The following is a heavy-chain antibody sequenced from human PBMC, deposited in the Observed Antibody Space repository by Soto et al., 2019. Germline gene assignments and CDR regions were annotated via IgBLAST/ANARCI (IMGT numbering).Heavy chain of an antibody. J-gene: IGHJ5*02. CDR1: GFTFGDYA. CDR2: IRSKAYGGTT. D-gene: IGHD5-18*01. V-gene: IGHV3-49*03. Sequence: GGSLRLSCTASGFTFGDYAMSWFRQAPGKGLEWVGFIRSKAYGGTTEYAASVKGRFTISRDDSKSIAYLQMNSLKTEDTAVYYCTRGWIQLWLRWFDPWGQGTLVTVSS. CDR3: TRGWIQLWLRWFDP.